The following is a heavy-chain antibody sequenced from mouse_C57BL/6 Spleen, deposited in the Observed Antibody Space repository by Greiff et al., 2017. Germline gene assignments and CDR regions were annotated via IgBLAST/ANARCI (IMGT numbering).Heavy chain of an antibody. D-gene: IGHD2-3*01. CDR1: GYAFSSSW. V-gene: IGHV1-82*01. CDR3: ASRWLLRGPWAMDY. CDR2: IYPGDGDT. Sequence: QVQLQQSGPELVKPGASVKISCKASGYAFSSSWMNWVKQRPGKGLEWIGRIYPGDGDTNYNGKFKGKATLTADKSSSTAYMQRSSLTSEDSAVYFCASRWLLRGPWAMDYWGQGTSVTVSS. J-gene: IGHJ4*01.